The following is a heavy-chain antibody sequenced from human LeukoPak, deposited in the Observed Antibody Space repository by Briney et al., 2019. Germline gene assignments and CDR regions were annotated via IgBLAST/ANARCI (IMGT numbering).Heavy chain of an antibody. V-gene: IGHV3-74*01. J-gene: IGHJ4*02. CDR1: GFTFSSYW. D-gene: IGHD6-19*01. CDR2: INSDGSST. Sequence: GGSLRLSCAASGFTFSSYWMHWVRQAPGKGLVWVSRINSDGSSTNYADSVKGRFTISRDNSKNTLYLQMNSLRVEDTAVYYCAKAYTSGWYFCFDYWGQGALVTVSS. CDR3: AKAYTSGWYFCFDY.